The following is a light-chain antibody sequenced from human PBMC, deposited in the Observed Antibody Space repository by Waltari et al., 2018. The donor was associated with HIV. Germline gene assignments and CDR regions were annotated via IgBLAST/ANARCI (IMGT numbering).Light chain of an antibody. CDR2: KAS. CDR1: QSISSW. V-gene: IGKV1-5*03. CDR3: QQYNSYSWT. Sequence: SVGDRVTITCRASQSISSWLAWYQQKPGKAPKLLIYKASSLESGVPSRFSGSGSGTEFTLTISSLQPDDFATYYCQQYNSYSWTFGQGTKVEIK. J-gene: IGKJ1*01.